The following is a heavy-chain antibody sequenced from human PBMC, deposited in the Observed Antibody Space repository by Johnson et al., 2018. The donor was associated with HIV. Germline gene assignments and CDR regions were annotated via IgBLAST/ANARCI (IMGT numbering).Heavy chain of an antibody. J-gene: IGHJ3*02. D-gene: IGHD2-15*01. CDR3: ARDLGVVVATNAFDI. CDR2: TSYDGINK. V-gene: IGHV3-30-3*01. Sequence: QVQLVESGGGVVQPGKSLRLSCAASGLTFSDFAMHRVRQAPGKGLEWVAVTSYDGINKYYATSVKGRFTISRDNAKNSLYLQMNSLRAEDTALYYCARDLGVVVATNAFDIWGQGTMVTVSS. CDR1: GLTFSDFA.